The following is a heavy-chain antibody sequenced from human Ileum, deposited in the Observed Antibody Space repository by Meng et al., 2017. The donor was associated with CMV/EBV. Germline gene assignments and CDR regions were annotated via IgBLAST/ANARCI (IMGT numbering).Heavy chain of an antibody. Sequence: ASVKVSCKASGYTFSNYGISWVRQVPGQGPEWMGYSSANDADTIYVQKFQGRVTMTTDTSTTTAFMELRSLTFDDTAMYYCARDRRADDAFDLWGQGTTVTVSS. J-gene: IGHJ3*01. CDR2: SSANDADT. CDR1: GYTFSNYG. V-gene: IGHV1-18*01. CDR3: ARDRRADDAFDL.